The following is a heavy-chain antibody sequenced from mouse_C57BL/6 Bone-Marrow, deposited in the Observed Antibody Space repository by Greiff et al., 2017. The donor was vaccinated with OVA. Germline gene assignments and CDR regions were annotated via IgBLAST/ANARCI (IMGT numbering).Heavy chain of an antibody. CDR1: GYTFTDYN. V-gene: IGHV1-18*01. CDR2: INPNNGGT. J-gene: IGHJ3*01. Sequence: EVQLQQSGPELVKPGASVKISCKASGYTFTDYNMDWVKQSHGQSLEWIGDINPNNGGTIYNQKFKGKATLTVDKSSSTAYMELRSLTTEDTSVYYCARGGRQLRLLWFAYWGQGTLVTVSA. CDR3: ARGGRQLRLLWFAY. D-gene: IGHD3-2*02.